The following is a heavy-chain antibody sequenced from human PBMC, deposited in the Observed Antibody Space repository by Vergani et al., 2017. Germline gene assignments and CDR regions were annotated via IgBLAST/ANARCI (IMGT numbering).Heavy chain of an antibody. D-gene: IGHD6-13*01. J-gene: IGHJ4*02. V-gene: IGHV4-34*01. CDR1: GFIFSDHY. CDR2: INHSGST. CDR3: ARGLRSSSWYEL. Sequence: VQLLESGGGLVQPGGSLRLSCEASGFIFSDHYMDWVRQAPGKGLEWIGEINHSGSTNYNPSLKSRVTISVDTSKNQFSLKLSSVTAADTAVYYCARGLRSSSWYELWGQGTLVTVSS.